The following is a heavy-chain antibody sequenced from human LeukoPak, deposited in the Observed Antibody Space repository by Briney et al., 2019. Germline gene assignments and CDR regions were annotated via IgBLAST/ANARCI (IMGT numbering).Heavy chain of an antibody. J-gene: IGHJ3*01. CDR3: AKSRSGWHPV. CDR1: GFTFGSYA. Sequence: GGSLRLSCETSGFTFGSYAMHWVRQAPGKGPEWVAVVSYDGSNKYYADSVKDRFTISRDNSKNTLYLQIHGLGAEDTAVYYCAKSRSGWHPVWGQGTMVTVSS. D-gene: IGHD6-19*01. V-gene: IGHV3-30*18. CDR2: VSYDGSNK.